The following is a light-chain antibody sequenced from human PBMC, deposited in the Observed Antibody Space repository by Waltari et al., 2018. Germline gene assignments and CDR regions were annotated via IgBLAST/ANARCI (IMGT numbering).Light chain of an antibody. CDR3: MQGTQRPYT. CDR2: KVS. CDR1: EGLVFRDGNTY. V-gene: IGKV2-30*01. J-gene: IGKJ2*01. Sequence: MVTQTPLSLPVALGQTASISCRSSEGLVFRDGNTYLFWFHQRPGQPPRRLINKVSNRDSGVPDRFSGSGSGTDCTLTISRVEADDVGLYFCMQGTQRPYTFGQGTRLEIE.